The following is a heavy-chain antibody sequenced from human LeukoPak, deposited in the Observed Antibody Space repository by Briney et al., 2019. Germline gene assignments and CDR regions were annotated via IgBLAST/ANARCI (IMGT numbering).Heavy chain of an antibody. CDR1: GGPFSGYY. CDR2: INHSGST. D-gene: IGHD6-13*01. CDR3: ARGSSSWYGRYNWFDP. V-gene: IGHV4-34*01. Sequence: SETLSLTCAVYGGPFSGYYWSWIRQPPGKGLEWIGEINHSGSTNYNPSLKSRVTISVDTSKNQFSLKLSSVTAADTAVYYCARGSSSWYGRYNWFDPWGQGTLVTVSS. J-gene: IGHJ5*02.